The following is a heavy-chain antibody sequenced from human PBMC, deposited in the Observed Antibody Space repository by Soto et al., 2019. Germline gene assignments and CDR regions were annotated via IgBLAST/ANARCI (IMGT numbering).Heavy chain of an antibody. CDR1: GFIFSSYG. Sequence: QVQLVESGGGVVQPGRSLRLSCAASGFIFSSYGMHWVRQAPGKGLEWVAVIWYDGSNKYYADSVKGRFTISRDNSKNTLYLQMNSLRAEDTAVYYCARDLGESSGWGYYYYMDVWGKGTTVTVSS. CDR2: IWYDGSNK. J-gene: IGHJ6*03. V-gene: IGHV3-33*01. D-gene: IGHD6-19*01. CDR3: ARDLGESSGWGYYYYMDV.